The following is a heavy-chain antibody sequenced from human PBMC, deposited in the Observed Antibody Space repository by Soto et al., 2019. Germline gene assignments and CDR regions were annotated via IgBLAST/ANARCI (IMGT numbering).Heavy chain of an antibody. V-gene: IGHV3-23*01. CDR1: GFTFSSYA. CDR2: ISGSGGST. J-gene: IGHJ4*02. D-gene: IGHD3-9*01. Sequence: EVQLLESGGGLVQPGGSLRLSCAASGFTFSSYAMSWVRQAPGKGLEWVSAISGSGGSTYYADSVKGRFNNYRDNSKNTLYLQMNSLRTEDTAVYYCAKEGDDILTGSFDYWGQGTLVTVSS. CDR3: AKEGDDILTGSFDY.